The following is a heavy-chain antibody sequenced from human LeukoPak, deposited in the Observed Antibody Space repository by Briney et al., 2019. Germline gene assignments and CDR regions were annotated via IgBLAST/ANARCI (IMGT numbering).Heavy chain of an antibody. CDR2: IIPIFGTA. J-gene: IGHJ4*02. CDR1: GGTFSSYA. V-gene: IGHV1-69*13. CDR3: ARSNSGYDWWIYYFDY. Sequence: EASVKVSCKASGGTFSSYAISWVRQAPGQGLEWMGGIIPIFGTANYAQKFQGSVTITADESTSTAYMELSSLRSEDTAVYYCARSNSGYDWWIYYFDYWGQGTLVTVSS. D-gene: IGHD5-12*01.